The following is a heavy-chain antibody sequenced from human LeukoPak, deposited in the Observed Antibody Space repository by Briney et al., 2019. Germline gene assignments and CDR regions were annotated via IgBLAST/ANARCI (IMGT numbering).Heavy chain of an antibody. V-gene: IGHV3-64D*09. CDR2: ISSNGGST. CDR1: GFTFSSYA. J-gene: IGHJ3*02. CDR3: VVSYLYAFDI. D-gene: IGHD5-18*01. Sequence: GGSLRLSCSASGFTFSSYAMHWVRQAPGKGLEYVSAISSNGGSTYYADSVKGRFTISRDTYKNTLNLQMSSLRAEDTAVYYCVVSYLYAFDIWGQGTMVTVSS.